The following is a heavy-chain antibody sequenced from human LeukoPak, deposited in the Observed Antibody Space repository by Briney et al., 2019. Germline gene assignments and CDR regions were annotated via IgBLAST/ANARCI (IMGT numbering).Heavy chain of an antibody. CDR3: AGGPYYYDSSGSWAY. CDR2: ISSSSSYI. D-gene: IGHD3-22*01. CDR1: GFTFSSYS. V-gene: IGHV3-21*01. J-gene: IGHJ4*02. Sequence: PGGSLRLSCAASGFTFSSYSMNWVRQAPGKGLEWVSSISSSSSYIYYADSVKGRFTISRDNAKNSLYLQMNSLRAEDTAVYYCAGGPYYYDSSGSWAYWGQGTLVTVSS.